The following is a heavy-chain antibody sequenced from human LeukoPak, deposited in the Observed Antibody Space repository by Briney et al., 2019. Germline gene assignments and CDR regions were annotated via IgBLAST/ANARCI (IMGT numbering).Heavy chain of an antibody. J-gene: IGHJ4*02. CDR1: GFTFSSYE. D-gene: IGHD3-22*01. CDR2: IKQDGSEK. Sequence: GGSLRLSCAASGFTFSSYEMNWVRQAPGKGLEWVANIKQDGSEKYYVDSVKGRFTISRDNAKNSLYLQMNSLRAEDTAVYYCARQSAYSSGWYEYYYDSSGYYYFDYWGQGTLVTVSS. CDR3: ARQSAYSSGWYEYYYDSSGYYYFDY. V-gene: IGHV3-7*01.